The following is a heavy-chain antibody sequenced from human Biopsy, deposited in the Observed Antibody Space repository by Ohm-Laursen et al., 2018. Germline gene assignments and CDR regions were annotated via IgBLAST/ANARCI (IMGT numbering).Heavy chain of an antibody. CDR2: VYISGGT. V-gene: IGHV4-4*07. Sequence: GTLSLTCTVSGGSINSHHWSWIRQPAGKALEWIGRVYISGGTTYNPSLKSRVTMSLDTSKNQFSLRLRSVTAADTAVYYCARDSPSYADYPFDYWGQGTLVTVPS. CDR3: ARDSPSYADYPFDY. CDR1: GGSINSHH. J-gene: IGHJ4*02. D-gene: IGHD4-17*01.